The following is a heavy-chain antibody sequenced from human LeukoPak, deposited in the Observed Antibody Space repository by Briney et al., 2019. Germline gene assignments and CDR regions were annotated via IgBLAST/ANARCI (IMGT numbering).Heavy chain of an antibody. Sequence: GGSLRLSCAASGFTFSSYATHWVRQAPGKGLEWVAVISYDGSNKYYADSVKGRFTISRDNSKNTLYLQMNSLRAEDTAVYYCARNSRIVGATDYYYGIDVWGQGTTVTVSS. CDR1: GFTFSSYA. D-gene: IGHD1-26*01. CDR2: ISYDGSNK. J-gene: IGHJ6*02. V-gene: IGHV3-30-3*01. CDR3: ARNSRIVGATDYYYGIDV.